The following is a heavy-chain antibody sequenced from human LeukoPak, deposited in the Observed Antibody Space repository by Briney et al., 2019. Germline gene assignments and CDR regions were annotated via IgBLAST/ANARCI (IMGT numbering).Heavy chain of an antibody. Sequence: SVKVSCKASGGTFSSYAISWVRQAPGQGLEWMGGIIPIFGTANYAQKFQGRVTITADKSTSTAYMELSSLRSEDTAVYYCARDLKMGYSSGRYSWGTGSSNDYWGQGTLVTVSS. J-gene: IGHJ4*02. CDR2: IIPIFGTA. CDR3: ARDLKMGYSSGRYSWGTGSSNDY. D-gene: IGHD6-19*01. V-gene: IGHV1-69*06. CDR1: GGTFSSYA.